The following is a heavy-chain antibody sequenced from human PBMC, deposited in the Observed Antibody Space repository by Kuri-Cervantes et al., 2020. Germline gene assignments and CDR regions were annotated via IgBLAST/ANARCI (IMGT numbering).Heavy chain of an antibody. V-gene: IGHV1-8*01. CDR3: ARDHSGMVRGVNFDY. J-gene: IGHJ4*02. CDR2: MSPNSGNT. CDR1: GYTFTSYD. D-gene: IGHD3-10*01. Sequence: ASVKVSCKASGYTFTSYDINWVRQATGQGLEWMGWMSPNSGNTGYAQKFQGRVTMTRNTSISTAYMELSSLRSEDTAVYYCARDHSGMVRGVNFDYWGQGTLVTVSS.